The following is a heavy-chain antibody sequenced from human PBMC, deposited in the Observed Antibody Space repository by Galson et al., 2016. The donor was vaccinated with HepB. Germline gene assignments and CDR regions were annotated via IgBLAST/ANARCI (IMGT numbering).Heavy chain of an antibody. CDR3: ARDPGYSAFDI. CDR2: INQDGSEK. J-gene: IGHJ4*02. V-gene: IGHV3-7*04. Sequence: SLRLSCAASGFTFGSYWMSWVRQAPGKGLELAANINQDGSEKSYVDSAKGRFTISRDNAKNSLYLQMNSLRAEDTAVYFCARDPGYSAFDIWGQGTLITVSP. CDR1: GFTFGSYW. D-gene: IGHD5-12*01.